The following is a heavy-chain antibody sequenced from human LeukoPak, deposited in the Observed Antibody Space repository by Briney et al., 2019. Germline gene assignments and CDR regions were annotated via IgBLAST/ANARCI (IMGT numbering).Heavy chain of an antibody. CDR3: ARVRYCSSTSCSGVDY. D-gene: IGHD2-2*01. CDR1: GGSISSGGYY. Sequence: SETLSLTCTVSGGSISSGGYYWSWIRQHPGKGLEWIGYIYYSGSTYYNPSLKSRVTISVDTSKNQFSLKLSSVTAADTAVYYCARVRYCSSTSCSGVDYWGQGTLVTVSS. CDR2: IYYSGST. J-gene: IGHJ4*02. V-gene: IGHV4-31*03.